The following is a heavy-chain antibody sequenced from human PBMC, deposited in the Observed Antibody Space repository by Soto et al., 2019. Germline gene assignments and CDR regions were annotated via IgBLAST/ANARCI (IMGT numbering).Heavy chain of an antibody. CDR1: GFSLSTSGVG. V-gene: IGHV2-5*01. CDR3: ANSPFFDRSAYYFRPFDY. D-gene: IGHD3-22*01. J-gene: IGHJ4*02. Sequence: SGPTLVNPTQTLTLTCTFSGFSLSTSGVGVGWIRQPPGKALEWLALIFWNDDKRYSPSLKSRLTITKDTSKNQVVLTLTNMDPVDTATYYCANSPFFDRSAYYFRPFDYWGQGTLVTVSS. CDR2: IFWNDDK.